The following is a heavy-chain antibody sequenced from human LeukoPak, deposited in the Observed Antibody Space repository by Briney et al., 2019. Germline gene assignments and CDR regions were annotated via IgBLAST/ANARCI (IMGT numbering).Heavy chain of an antibody. CDR3: ARDLSYGDYTNWFDP. D-gene: IGHD4-17*01. Sequence: ASVKVSCKASGYTFTNYNISWVRQAPGQGLEWMGWISDYNDNTNYAQKFQDRVTMTTDTSTCTAYMELRSLRSDDTAVYYCARDLSYGDYTNWFDPWGQGTLVTVSS. CDR2: ISDYNDNT. V-gene: IGHV1-18*01. CDR1: GYTFTNYN. J-gene: IGHJ5*02.